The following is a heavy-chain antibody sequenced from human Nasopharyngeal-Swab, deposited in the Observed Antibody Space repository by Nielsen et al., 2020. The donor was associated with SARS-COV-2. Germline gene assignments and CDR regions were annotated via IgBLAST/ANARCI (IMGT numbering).Heavy chain of an antibody. D-gene: IGHD3-10*01. CDR1: GGSISSSSYY. Sequence: ESLKISCTVSGGSISSSSYYWGWVRPPPGKGLEWIGSIHYNGNTYYSPSLKSRVSTSIDTSGNQFSLKLSSVTAADTAIYYCARPSGGVQFYWYFDLWGRGTLVTVSS. V-gene: IGHV4-39*01. CDR2: IHYNGNT. CDR3: ARPSGGVQFYWYFDL. J-gene: IGHJ2*01.